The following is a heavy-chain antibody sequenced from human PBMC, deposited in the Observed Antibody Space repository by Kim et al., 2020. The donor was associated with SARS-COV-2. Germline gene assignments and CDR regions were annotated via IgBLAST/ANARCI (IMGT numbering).Heavy chain of an antibody. CDR1: GYTFTGYY. D-gene: IGHD3-22*01. J-gene: IGHJ6*02. V-gene: IGHV1-2*06. CDR3: AREDYYDSSGYYYYYGMDV. CDR2: INPYSGGT. Sequence: ASVKVSCKASGYTFTGYYMHWVRQAPGQGLEWMGRINPYSGGTNYAQKFQGRVTLTSDTSISTAYMELSRLRSDDTAVYYCAREDYYDSSGYYYYYGMDVWGQGTTVTVSS.